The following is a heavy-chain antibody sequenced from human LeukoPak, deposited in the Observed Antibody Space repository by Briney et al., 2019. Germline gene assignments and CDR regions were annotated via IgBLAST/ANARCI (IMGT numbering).Heavy chain of an antibody. J-gene: IGHJ4*02. D-gene: IGHD6-13*01. CDR2: ISWNSGSI. V-gene: IGHV3-9*01. Sequence: GRSLRLSCAASGFTFDDYAMHWVRQAPGKGLEWVSGISWNSGSIGYADSVKGRFTISRDNAKNSLYLQMNSLRAEDTALYYCAKDIRVYSSSWTLFDYWGQGTLVTVSS. CDR3: AKDIRVYSSSWTLFDY. CDR1: GFTFDDYA.